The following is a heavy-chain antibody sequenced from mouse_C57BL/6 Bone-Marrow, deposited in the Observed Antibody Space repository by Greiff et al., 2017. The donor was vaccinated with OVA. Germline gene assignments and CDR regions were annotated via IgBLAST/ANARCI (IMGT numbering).Heavy chain of an antibody. CDR1: GYTFTSYW. Sequence: QVHVKQSGTELVKPGASVKLSCKASGYTFTSYWMHWVKQRPGQGLEWIGNINPSNGGTNYNEKFKSKATLTVDKSSSTAYMQLSSLTSEDSAVYYCAREGTGSYWYFDVWGTGTTVTVSS. CDR2: INPSNGGT. V-gene: IGHV1-53*01. CDR3: AREGTGSYWYFDV. D-gene: IGHD4-1*01. J-gene: IGHJ1*03.